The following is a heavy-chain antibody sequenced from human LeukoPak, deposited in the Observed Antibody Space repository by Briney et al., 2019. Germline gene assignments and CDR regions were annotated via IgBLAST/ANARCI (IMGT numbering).Heavy chain of an antibody. V-gene: IGHV3-73*01. CDR1: GFTFSASA. D-gene: IGHD4-11*01. Sequence: GGSLRLSCAASGFTFSASAMHWVRQTSGKGLEWVGRIRSKANTYATAYAASVKGRFTISRDESKNTAYLEMNSLKIEDTAVYYCTRNWDYSDFFDCWGQGTLVTVSS. CDR2: IRSKANTYAT. J-gene: IGHJ4*02. CDR3: TRNWDYSDFFDC.